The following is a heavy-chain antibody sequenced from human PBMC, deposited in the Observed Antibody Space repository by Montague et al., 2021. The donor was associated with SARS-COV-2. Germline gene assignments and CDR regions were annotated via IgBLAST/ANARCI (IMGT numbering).Heavy chain of an antibody. J-gene: IGHJ6*02. CDR1: GFTFSSYS. CDR2: ISSSSSYI. V-gene: IGHV3-21*01. CDR3: ARERTVVIITGYYYYGVDV. D-gene: IGHD3-10*01. Sequence: SLRLSCAASGFTFSSYSMNWVRQAPGKGLEWVSSISSSSSYIYYADSVMGRFTISRDNAKNSLYLQMNSLRAEDTAVYFCARERTVVIITGYYYYGVDVWGQGTTVTVSS.